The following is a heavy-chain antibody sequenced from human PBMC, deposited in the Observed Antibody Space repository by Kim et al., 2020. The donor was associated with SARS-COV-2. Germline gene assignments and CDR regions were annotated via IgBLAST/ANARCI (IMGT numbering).Heavy chain of an antibody. V-gene: IGHV1-18*01. CDR3: ARDKHLYNWNYRYDYYYYGMDV. CDR1: GYTFTSYG. D-gene: IGHD1-7*01. J-gene: IGHJ6*02. CDR2: ISAYNGNT. Sequence: ASVKVSCKASGYTFTSYGISWVRQAPGQGLEWMGWISAYNGNTNYAQKLQGRVTMTTDTSTSTAYMELRSLRSDDTAVYYCARDKHLYNWNYRYDYYYYGMDVWGQGTTVTVSS.